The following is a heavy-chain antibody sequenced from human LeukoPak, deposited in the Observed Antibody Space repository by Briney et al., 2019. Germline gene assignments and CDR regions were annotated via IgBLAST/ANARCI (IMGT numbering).Heavy chain of an antibody. Sequence: QPGGSLRLSCAASGHPLSSYAMSGVRQAPGKGLEWVTAISGSGGSTYYADSVKGRLTISRDNSKNTLYLQMNSLRAEDTAVYYCAKDYGYSYGLGFDYCGQGTLVTVSS. CDR2: ISGSGGST. V-gene: IGHV3-23*01. J-gene: IGHJ4*02. CDR3: AKDYGYSYGLGFDY. D-gene: IGHD5-18*01. CDR1: GHPLSSYA.